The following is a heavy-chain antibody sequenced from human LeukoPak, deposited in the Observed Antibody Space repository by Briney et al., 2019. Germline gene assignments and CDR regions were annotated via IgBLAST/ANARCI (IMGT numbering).Heavy chain of an antibody. D-gene: IGHD6-19*01. CDR3: ATGHGIAVAGTDY. Sequence: SETLSLTCTVSGGSISSYYWSWIRQPPGKGLEWIGYIYYSGSTNYNPSLKSRLTISVDTSKNQFSLKLSSVTAADTAVYYCATGHGIAVAGTDYWGQGTLVTVSS. CDR2: IYYSGST. J-gene: IGHJ4*02. V-gene: IGHV4-59*01. CDR1: GGSISSYY.